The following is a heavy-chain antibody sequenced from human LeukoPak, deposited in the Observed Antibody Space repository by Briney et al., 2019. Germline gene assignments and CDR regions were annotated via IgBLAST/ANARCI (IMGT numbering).Heavy chain of an antibody. CDR3: ASFSQGTLATIGDY. CDR1: GFTFSDFY. Sequence: GGSLRLSCAASGFTFSDFYMSWIRQAPGKGLEWVAFISSGGSTIYYADSVKGRFTISRDNAKNSLYLQMNSLRAEDTAVYYCASFSQGTLATIGDYWGQGTLVTVSS. CDR2: ISSGGSTI. J-gene: IGHJ4*02. V-gene: IGHV3-11*04. D-gene: IGHD5-12*01.